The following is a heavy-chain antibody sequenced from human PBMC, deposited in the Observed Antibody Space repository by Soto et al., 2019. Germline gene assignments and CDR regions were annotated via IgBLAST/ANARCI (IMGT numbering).Heavy chain of an antibody. D-gene: IGHD6-6*01. J-gene: IGHJ5*02. CDR1: GGSISSYY. V-gene: IGHV4-59*01. Sequence: PSETLSLTCTVSGGSISSYYWSWIQQPPGKGLEWIGYIYYSGSTNYNPSLKSRVTISVDTSKNQFSLKLSSVTAADTAVYYCARLIAARRGWFDPWGQGTLVTVSS. CDR3: ARLIAARRGWFDP. CDR2: IYYSGST.